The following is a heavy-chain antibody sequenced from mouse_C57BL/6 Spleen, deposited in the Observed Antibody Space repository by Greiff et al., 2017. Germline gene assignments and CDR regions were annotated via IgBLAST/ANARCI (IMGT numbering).Heavy chain of an antibody. CDR2: INPNNGGT. J-gene: IGHJ2*01. Sequence: EVQLQQSGPELVKPGASVKIPCKASGYTFTDYNMDWVKQSHGKSLEWIGDINPNNGGTIYNQKFKGKGTLTVDKNSSTDDMGLRSLTSEDTAVYYCARYNEEYFDYGGQGTTLTVSS. CDR3: ARYNEEYFDY. D-gene: IGHD1-3*01. CDR1: GYTFTDYN. V-gene: IGHV1-18*01.